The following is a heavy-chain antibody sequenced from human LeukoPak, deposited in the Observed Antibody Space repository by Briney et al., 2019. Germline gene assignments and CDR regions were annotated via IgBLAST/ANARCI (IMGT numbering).Heavy chain of an antibody. CDR2: IIPIFGIA. J-gene: IGHJ6*02. CDR3: ARIICSGGSCPRIHNPDYYYYGMDV. Sequence: SVKVSCKASGGTFTSYAISWVGQAPGQGLEWMGGIIPIFGIANYAQKFQGRVTITADKSTSTAYMELSSLRSEDTAVYYCARIICSGGSCPRIHNPDYYYYGMDVWGQGTTVTVSS. V-gene: IGHV1-69*10. CDR1: GGTFTSYA. D-gene: IGHD2-15*01.